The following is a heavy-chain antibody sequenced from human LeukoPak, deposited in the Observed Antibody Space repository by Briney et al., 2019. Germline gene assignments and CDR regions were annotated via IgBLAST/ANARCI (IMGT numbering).Heavy chain of an antibody. V-gene: IGHV4-61*02. J-gene: IGHJ5*02. CDR3: ARELGSDYGGYSP. CDR2: IYATGNT. CDR1: GGSMRSDSSF. Sequence: SETLSLTCSVSGGSMRSDSSFWSWIRQPPGKGLEWIGRIYATGNTNYNPSLERRVTISVDTSKNQFSLELTSVTAADTAVYYCARELGSDYGGYSPWGQGTLVTVSS. D-gene: IGHD4-23*01.